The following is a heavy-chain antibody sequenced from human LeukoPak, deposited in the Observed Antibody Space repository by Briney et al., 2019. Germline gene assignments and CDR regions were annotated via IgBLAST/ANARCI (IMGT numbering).Heavy chain of an antibody. Sequence: TGGSLRLSCAASGFTFSSYGMHWVRQAPGKGLEWVAVISYDGSNKYYADSVKGRFTISRDNSKNTLYLQMNSLRAEDTAVYYCAKDRTPYSSSSNALHWGQGTLVTVSS. CDR2: ISYDGSNK. J-gene: IGHJ4*02. V-gene: IGHV3-30*18. D-gene: IGHD6-6*01. CDR3: AKDRTPYSSSSNALH. CDR1: GFTFSSYG.